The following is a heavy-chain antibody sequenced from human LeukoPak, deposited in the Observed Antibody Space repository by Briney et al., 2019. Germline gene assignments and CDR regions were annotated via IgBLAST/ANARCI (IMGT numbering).Heavy chain of an antibody. J-gene: IGHJ4*02. CDR3: TREAAAGIDY. Sequence: PGGSLRLSCAASGFTFSTYCLNWVRQGPGKGLGWVANIKQDGSEKYYLDSVKGRFTISRDNAKNSLYLQMNSLRAEDTAVYFCTREAAAGIDYWGQGTLVTVSS. CDR2: IKQDGSEK. D-gene: IGHD6-13*01. V-gene: IGHV3-7*01. CDR1: GFTFSTYC.